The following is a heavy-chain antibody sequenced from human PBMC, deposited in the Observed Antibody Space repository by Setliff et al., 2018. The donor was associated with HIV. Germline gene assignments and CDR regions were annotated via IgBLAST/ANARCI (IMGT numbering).Heavy chain of an antibody. V-gene: IGHV1-2*02. CDR3: ARDQTPLDAFDV. J-gene: IGHJ3*01. CDR1: GYTFTGHY. D-gene: IGHD2-15*01. CDR2: INPNTGGT. Sequence: ASVKVSCKSSGYTFTGHYIHWVRQAPGQGLEWMGWINPNTGGTNYAQKFQGRVTMTRDTSISTACMELRRLRSDDTAMYYCARDQTPLDAFDVWGQGTMVTVSS.